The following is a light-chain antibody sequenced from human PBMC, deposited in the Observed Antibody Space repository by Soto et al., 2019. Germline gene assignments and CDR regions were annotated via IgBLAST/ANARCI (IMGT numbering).Light chain of an antibody. CDR1: QSDGSSY. CDR2: DAS. CDR3: QQYVRLPYT. Sequence: EIVLTQSPGTLSLSPGERATLSCRASQSDGSSYFAWYQQKPGQTPRLLMYDASSRATGIPDRFSGSGSGTDFTLTISRLEPEDFAVYYCQQYVRLPYTFGQGTKLEIK. V-gene: IGKV3-20*01. J-gene: IGKJ2*01.